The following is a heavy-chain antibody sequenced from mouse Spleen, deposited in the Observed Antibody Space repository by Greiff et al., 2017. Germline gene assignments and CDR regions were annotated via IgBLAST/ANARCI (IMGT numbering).Heavy chain of an antibody. CDR2: ISSGGSYT. CDR3: ARPLITTVVNFDY. Sequence: EVKLVESGGGLVKPGGSLKLSCAASGFTFSSYAMSWVRQTPEKRLEWVATISSGGSYTYYPDSVKGRFTISRDNAKNTLYLQMSSLRSEDTAMYYCARPLITTVVNFDYWGQGTTLTVSS. V-gene: IGHV5-9-1*01. D-gene: IGHD1-1*01. J-gene: IGHJ2*01. CDR1: GFTFSSYA.